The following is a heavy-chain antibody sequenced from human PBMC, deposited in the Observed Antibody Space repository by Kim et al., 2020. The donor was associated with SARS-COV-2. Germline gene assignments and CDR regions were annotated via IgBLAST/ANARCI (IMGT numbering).Heavy chain of an antibody. J-gene: IGHJ4*02. V-gene: IGHV1-2*02. CDR3: ASLGGSTMIVVGSRPDAHFDY. CDR2: INPNSGGT. Sequence: ASVKVSCKASGYTFTGYYMHWVRQAPGQGLEWMGWINPNSGGTNYAQKFQGRVTMTRDTSISTAYMELSRLRSDDTAVYYCASLGGSTMIVVGSRPDAHFDYWGQGTLVTVAS. CDR1: GYTFTGYY. D-gene: IGHD3-22*01.